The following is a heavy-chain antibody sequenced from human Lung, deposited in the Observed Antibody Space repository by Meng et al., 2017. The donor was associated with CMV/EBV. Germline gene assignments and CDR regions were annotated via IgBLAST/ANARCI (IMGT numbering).Heavy chain of an antibody. V-gene: IGHV4-4*02. CDR2: IYLSGST. Sequence: QLMRQDVVPVLLKHSVPLPLPCAVSGGSISSSNWWSCVRQPRGKVLEWFGEIYLSGSTNYNPSLKRRSTISVDKSKRQFSRKLSSVPAADTAVYYCASFPQPGQQWLVTDYWGQGTLVTVSS. CDR1: GGSISSSNW. D-gene: IGHD6-19*01. CDR3: ASFPQPGQQWLVTDY. J-gene: IGHJ4*02.